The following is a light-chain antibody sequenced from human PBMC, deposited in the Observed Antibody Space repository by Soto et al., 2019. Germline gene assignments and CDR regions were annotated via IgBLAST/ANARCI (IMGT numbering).Light chain of an antibody. V-gene: IGLV2-11*01. Sequence: QSALTQPRSVSGSPGQTVTISCTGTSSDVGGYKYVSWYQQHPGKAPKLTIYDVSKRPSGVPDRFSGSKSGNTASLTISGLQTEDEADYYCCSYAGSYVFGTGTKVNVL. CDR2: DVS. CDR1: SSDVGGYKY. J-gene: IGLJ1*01. CDR3: CSYAGSYV.